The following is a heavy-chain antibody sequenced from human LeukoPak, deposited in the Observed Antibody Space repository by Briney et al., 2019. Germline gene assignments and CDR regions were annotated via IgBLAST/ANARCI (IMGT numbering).Heavy chain of an antibody. V-gene: IGHV3-23*01. D-gene: IGHD5-18*01. CDR2: IFGSGGSP. CDR3: GKTTVGYSSGQKPAWPVDY. Sequence: GGSLRHPREASGFTFGSHAKYWVRQAPGRGLEWVGGIFGSGGSPHYADPVKGRFTISRDNSRNTLYLQINSLRAEDTAVYYCGKTTVGYSSGQKPAWPVDYWGQGTLVTVSS. J-gene: IGHJ4*02. CDR1: GFTFGSHA.